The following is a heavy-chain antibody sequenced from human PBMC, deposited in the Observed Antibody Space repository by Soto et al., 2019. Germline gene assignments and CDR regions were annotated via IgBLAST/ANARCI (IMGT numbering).Heavy chain of an antibody. J-gene: IGHJ4*02. D-gene: IGHD1-26*01. CDR1: GFSLPTDRVG. CDR3: AHAYGGRSLY. CDR2: IYWDDSK. V-gene: IGHV2-5*02. Sequence: QITLKESGPTLVKPTQTLTLTCTFSGFSLPTDRVGVGWIRQPPGKALEWLAVIYWDDSKTYRPSLKSRLTIPQDTSKNPVALTMTDRDPVDTATYYCAHAYGGRSLYWGQGTLVTVSS.